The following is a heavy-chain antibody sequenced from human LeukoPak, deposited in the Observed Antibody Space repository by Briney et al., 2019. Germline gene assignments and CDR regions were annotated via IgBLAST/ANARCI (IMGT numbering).Heavy chain of an antibody. CDR3: ARSSSGWYYFDY. D-gene: IGHD6-19*01. Sequence: GGSLRLSCAASGFTFSSYAMSWVRQAPGKGLEWVSAISGSGGSTYYADSVKGRFTISRDNSKNTLYLQMNSLRAEDTAVYYCARSSSGWYYFDYWGQGTLVTVSS. CDR1: GFTFSSYA. V-gene: IGHV3-23*01. J-gene: IGHJ4*02. CDR2: ISGSGGST.